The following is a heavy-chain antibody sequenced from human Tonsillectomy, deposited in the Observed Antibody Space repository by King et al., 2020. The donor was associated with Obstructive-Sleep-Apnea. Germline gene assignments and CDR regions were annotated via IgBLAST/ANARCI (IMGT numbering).Heavy chain of an antibody. Sequence: VQLVESGGGLVQPGGSLRLSCAASGFTFSSYWMSWVRQAPGKGLEWVANIKEDGSEKYYVDSVKGRFTISRDNAKNSLYLQMNSLRAEDTAVYYCARGIKDYYDSSDYYLQYYFDYWGQGTLVTVSS. CDR3: ARGIKDYYDSSDYYLQYYFDY. CDR2: IKEDGSEK. J-gene: IGHJ4*02. D-gene: IGHD3-22*01. V-gene: IGHV3-7*01. CDR1: GFTFSSYW.